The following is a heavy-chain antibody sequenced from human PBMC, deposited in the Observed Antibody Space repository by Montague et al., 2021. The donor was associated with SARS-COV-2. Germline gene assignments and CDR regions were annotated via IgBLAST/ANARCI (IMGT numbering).Heavy chain of an antibody. J-gene: IGHJ4*02. CDR1: SGSLSNYY. V-gene: IGHV4-4*09. D-gene: IGHD2/OR15-2a*01. Sequence: EILSLTCTVSSGSLSNYYWSWIRQSPDKGLEWIGYMYETGNMIYNPSLRSRVSISADTSKSQFSLRLTSVTAADSARYYCARNMAYWGQGVLVTV. CDR2: MYETGNM. CDR3: ARNMAY.